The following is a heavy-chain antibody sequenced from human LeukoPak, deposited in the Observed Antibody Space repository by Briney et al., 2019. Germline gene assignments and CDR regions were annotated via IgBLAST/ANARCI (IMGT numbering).Heavy chain of an antibody. Sequence: GRSLRLSCAASGFTFDDYAMHWVRQAPGKGLEWVSGISWNSGSIGYADSVKGRFTISRDNAKNSLYLQMNSLRAEDTALYYCAKDMVRGVPVDYFDYWGQGTLVTVSS. CDR3: AKDMVRGVPVDYFDY. CDR1: GFTFDDYA. CDR2: ISWNSGSI. D-gene: IGHD3-10*01. J-gene: IGHJ4*02. V-gene: IGHV3-9*01.